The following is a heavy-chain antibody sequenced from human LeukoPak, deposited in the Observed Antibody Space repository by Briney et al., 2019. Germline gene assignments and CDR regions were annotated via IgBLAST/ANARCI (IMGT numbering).Heavy chain of an antibody. D-gene: IGHD2-15*01. Sequence: PSETLSLTCTVSGGSISSYYWSWIRQPPGKGLEWVGDIYYSGSTNYNPSLKSRVTISVDTSKNQFSMKLSSVTAADTAVYYCARAPYCSGGSCYRIYYYYMDVWGKGTTVTVSS. CDR2: IYYSGST. CDR1: GGSISSYY. CDR3: ARAPYCSGGSCYRIYYYYMDV. V-gene: IGHV4-59*01. J-gene: IGHJ6*03.